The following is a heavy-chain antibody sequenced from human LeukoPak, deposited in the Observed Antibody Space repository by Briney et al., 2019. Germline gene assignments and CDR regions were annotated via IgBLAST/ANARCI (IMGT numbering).Heavy chain of an antibody. D-gene: IGHD6-13*01. CDR1: GGSFSGYY. V-gene: IGHV4-34*01. J-gene: IGHJ4*02. CDR3: ARGRWHPSVRVDY. CDR2: INHSGST. Sequence: PSETLSLTCAVYGGSFSGYYWSWIRQPPGKGLEWIGEINHSGSTNYNPSLKSRVTISVDTSKNQFSLKLNSVTAADTAVYYCARGRWHPSVRVDYWGQGTLVTVSS.